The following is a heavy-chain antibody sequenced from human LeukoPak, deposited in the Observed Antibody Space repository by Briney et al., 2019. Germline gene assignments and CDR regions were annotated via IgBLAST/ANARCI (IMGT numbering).Heavy chain of an antibody. CDR2: ISYDGSNK. CDR1: GFTFSSYG. D-gene: IGHD5-18*01. Sequence: GRSLRLSCAASGFTFSSYGMHWVRQAPGKGLEWVAVISYDGSNKYYADSVKGRFTISRDNSKNTLYLQMNSLRAEDTAVYYCAKGILGYSYGYGGPPVDYWGQGTLVTVSS. CDR3: AKGILGYSYGYGGPPVDY. V-gene: IGHV3-30*18. J-gene: IGHJ4*02.